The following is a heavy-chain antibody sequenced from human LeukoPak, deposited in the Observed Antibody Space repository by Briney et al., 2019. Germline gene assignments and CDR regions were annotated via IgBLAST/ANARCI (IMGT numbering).Heavy chain of an antibody. D-gene: IGHD2-21*01. V-gene: IGHV3-30*18. J-gene: IGHJ4*02. CDR3: AKGCGASSCFRFDF. CDR2: ISYDGSNK. Sequence: GGSLRLSCAASGFTFSSYGMHWVRQAPGKGLEWVAVISYDGSNKHYADSVKGRFTISRDNSKNTLCLQMNSLRAEDTAVFYCAKGCGASSCFRFDFWGQGILVTVSS. CDR1: GFTFSSYG.